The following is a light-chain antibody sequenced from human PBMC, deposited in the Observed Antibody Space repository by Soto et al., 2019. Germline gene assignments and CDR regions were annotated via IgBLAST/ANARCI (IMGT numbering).Light chain of an antibody. CDR1: MRDVGAYNL. J-gene: IGLJ2*01. CDR3: GTWDSSLNGVV. Sequence: QSALTQPASVSGSAGQSITISCSGTMRDVGAYNLVSWYQQHPGTAPKLIIYEVRNRPSGISSRFSGSRSGNTASLTISGLQSEDEGDYYCGTWDSSLNGVVFGGGTKLTVL. V-gene: IGLV2-14*01. CDR2: EVR.